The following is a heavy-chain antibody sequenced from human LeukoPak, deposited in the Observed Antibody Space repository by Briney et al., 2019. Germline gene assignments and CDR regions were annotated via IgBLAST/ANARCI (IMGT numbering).Heavy chain of an antibody. V-gene: IGHV1-69*13. CDR3: AKDRRGYDASHGGY. J-gene: IGHJ4*02. CDR2: IITIFGTA. CDR1: GGTFSSYA. Sequence: ASVKVSCKASGGTFSSYAISWVRQAPGQGLEWMGGIITIFGTAKYAQKFQGRVTITADESTSTAYMELSSLRSEDTAVYYCAKDRRGYDASHGGYWGQGTLVTVSS. D-gene: IGHD5-12*01.